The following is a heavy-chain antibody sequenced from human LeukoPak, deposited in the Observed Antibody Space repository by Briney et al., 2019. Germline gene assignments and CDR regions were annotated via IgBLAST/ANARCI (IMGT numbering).Heavy chain of an antibody. J-gene: IGHJ3*02. Sequence: SETLSLTCAVSGGSVNSYYWTWIRQPAGKGLEWIGRIYTSGTTNYNPSLESRATMSIDTSKNQFSLKLSSVTAADTAVYYCGCVDSSGWYPDAFDIWGQGTMVTVSS. V-gene: IGHV4-4*07. CDR2: IYTSGTT. CDR1: GGSVNSYY. D-gene: IGHD6-19*01. CDR3: GCVDSSGWYPDAFDI.